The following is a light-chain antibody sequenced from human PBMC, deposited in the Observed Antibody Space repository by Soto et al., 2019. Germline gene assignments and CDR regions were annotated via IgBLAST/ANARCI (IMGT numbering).Light chain of an antibody. J-gene: IGKJ5*01. CDR1: QGVTTN. Sequence: EIVMTQSPDTLSVSPGERAALTCMTCQGVTTNCAWYQQKSGQSPRLLIYDVSIRATGVPARFSATGSETDFTLTISALQSGDSAVYFCQQYNNWPFSFGQGTRLEIK. V-gene: IGKV3-15*01. CDR2: DVS. CDR3: QQYNNWPFS.